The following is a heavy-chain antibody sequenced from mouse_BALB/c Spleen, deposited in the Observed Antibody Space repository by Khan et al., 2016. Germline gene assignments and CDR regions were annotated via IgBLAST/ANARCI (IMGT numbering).Heavy chain of an antibody. Sequence: QVQLQQPGAELVRPGASVKLSCKASGHPFTTYWMNWVKQRPEQGLEWIGRIDPYDSETHYDQKFKDKAILTVDKSSSTAYMQLSGLTSEDVAVYYSARGSTFFDFWGQGTTLTVSS. D-gene: IGHD1-1*01. CDR2: IDPYDSET. J-gene: IGHJ2*01. CDR3: ARGSTFFDF. CDR1: GHPFTTYW. V-gene: IGHV1-52*01.